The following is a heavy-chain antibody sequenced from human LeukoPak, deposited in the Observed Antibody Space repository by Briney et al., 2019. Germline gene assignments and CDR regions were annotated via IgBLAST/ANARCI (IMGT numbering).Heavy chain of an antibody. D-gene: IGHD3-22*01. CDR3: AKMYYYDSSGPFDY. CDR1: GFTFSTYG. J-gene: IGHJ4*02. V-gene: IGHV3-30*18. Sequence: PGRSLRLSCAASGFTFSTYGMHWVRQAPGKGLEWVAVISYDGSNKYYADSVKGRFTISRDNSKNTLYLQMNSLRAEDTAVYYCAKMYYYDSSGPFDYWGQGTLVTVSS. CDR2: ISYDGSNK.